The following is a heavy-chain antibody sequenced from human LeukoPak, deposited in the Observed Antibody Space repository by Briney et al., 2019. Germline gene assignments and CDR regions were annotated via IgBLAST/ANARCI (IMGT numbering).Heavy chain of an antibody. Sequence: PSETLSLTCTVSGGSISSYYWTWIRQPPGKGLEWIGYIYYSGTTNYSPSLKSRVTISVDTSKNQFSLKVSSVTAADTAVYYCARTWGAWKYDYWGQGTLVTVSS. CDR1: GGSISSYY. CDR2: IYYSGTT. V-gene: IGHV4-59*01. CDR3: ARTWGAWKYDY. D-gene: IGHD3-16*01. J-gene: IGHJ4*02.